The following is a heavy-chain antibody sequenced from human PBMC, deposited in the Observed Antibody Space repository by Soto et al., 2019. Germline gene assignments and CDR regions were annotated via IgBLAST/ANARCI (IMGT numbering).Heavy chain of an antibody. D-gene: IGHD3-3*01. J-gene: IGHJ6*02. Sequence: PGGSLRLSCAASGFTFSNAWMSWVRQAPGKGLEWVGRIKSKTDGGTTDYAAPVKGRFTISRDDSKNTLYLQMNSLKTEDTAVYYCTTHLSMYYDFWSGYDYYYGMDVWGQGTTVTVSS. V-gene: IGHV3-15*01. CDR1: GFTFSNAW. CDR3: TTHLSMYYDFWSGYDYYYGMDV. CDR2: IKSKTDGGTT.